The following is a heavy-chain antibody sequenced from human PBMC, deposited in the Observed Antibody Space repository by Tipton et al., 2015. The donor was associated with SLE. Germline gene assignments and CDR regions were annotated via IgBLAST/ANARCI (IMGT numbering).Heavy chain of an antibody. CDR3: ARQGTDGWYDAFDI. V-gene: IGHV4-39*07. CDR1: GDSLDSSESY. CDR2: FYAGGSI. D-gene: IGHD6-19*01. Sequence: GSLRLSCAVSGDSLDSSESYWAWIRQPPGKGLEWIGSFYAGGSIYYKPSLESRVTASMDTSKNHLSLTLTSVTAADTAIYYCARQGTDGWYDAFDIWGPGTMVTVSS. J-gene: IGHJ3*02.